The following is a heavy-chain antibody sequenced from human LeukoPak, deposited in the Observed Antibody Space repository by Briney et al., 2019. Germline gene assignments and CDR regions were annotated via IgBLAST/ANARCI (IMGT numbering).Heavy chain of an antibody. CDR2: IYTSGST. D-gene: IGHD2-15*01. V-gene: IGHV4-61*02. Sequence: PSETLSLTCTVSGGSISSGSYYWSWIRQPAGKGLEWIGRIYTSGSTNYNPSLKSRVTISVDTSKNQFSLKLSSVTAADTAVYYCAGDSVVSWFDPWGQGTLVTVSS. CDR1: GGSISSGSYY. CDR3: AGDSVVSWFDP. J-gene: IGHJ5*02.